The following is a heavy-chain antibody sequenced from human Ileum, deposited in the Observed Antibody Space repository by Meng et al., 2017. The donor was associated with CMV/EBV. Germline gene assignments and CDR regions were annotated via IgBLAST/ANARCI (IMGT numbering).Heavy chain of an antibody. Sequence: QVHLVQSGSELKKPGASVTVSCKTSGYTFTSNNIIWVRQAPGQGPEWMGWIDTNTGNPTYAQGFTGRFVFSLDTSVNTAYLEISSLKAEDTAVYYCARGGLSGRYFDYWGQGTLVTVSS. D-gene: IGHD1-26*01. J-gene: IGHJ4*02. CDR2: IDTNTGNP. V-gene: IGHV7-4-1*02. CDR1: GYTFTSNN. CDR3: ARGGLSGRYFDY.